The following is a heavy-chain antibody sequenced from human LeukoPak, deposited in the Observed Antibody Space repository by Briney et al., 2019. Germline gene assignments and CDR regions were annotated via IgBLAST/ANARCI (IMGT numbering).Heavy chain of an antibody. Sequence: GASVKVSCKASGYTFTSYDIDWVRQAPGQGLEWMGWMNPNSANTGYAQKFQGRVTMTRNTSISTAYMELSSLTSEDTAIYYCARDREYTDYLHNWFDPWGQGTLVTVSS. CDR2: MNPNSANT. CDR3: ARDREYTDYLHNWFDP. CDR1: GYTFTSYD. D-gene: IGHD4-11*01. J-gene: IGHJ5*02. V-gene: IGHV1-8*01.